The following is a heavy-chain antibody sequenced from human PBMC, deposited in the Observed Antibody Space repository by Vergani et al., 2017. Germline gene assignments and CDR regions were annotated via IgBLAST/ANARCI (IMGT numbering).Heavy chain of an antibody. V-gene: IGHV5-51*01. Sequence: EKQLVQSGSETKKPGESLKISCQAFGYIFSNFWIGWVRQRPGRGLEWMGIIYPGDSDTRYSPSFQGQVTISADKSISTAYLQWSSLKASDTAMYYCARSSWYSSGWPLDYWGQGTLVTVSS. J-gene: IGHJ4*02. CDR1: GYIFSNFW. CDR2: IYPGDSDT. CDR3: ARSSWYSSGWPLDY. D-gene: IGHD6-19*01.